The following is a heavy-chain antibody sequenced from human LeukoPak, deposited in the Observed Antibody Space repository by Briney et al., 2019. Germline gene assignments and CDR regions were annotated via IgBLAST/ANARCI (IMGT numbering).Heavy chain of an antibody. CDR3: AKDDNYIRFLS. V-gene: IGHV3-23*01. CDR1: GFNFGNYG. D-gene: IGHD3-16*01. J-gene: IGHJ5*02. Sequence: GGSLRLSCAASGFNFGNYGMNWVRQAPGRGLEWVSGIRASGRTTDYADSVKGRFTISRDTSKNTLHLQMNSLRAEDTAVYYCAKDDNYIRFLSWGQGTLVTVSS. CDR2: IRASGRTT.